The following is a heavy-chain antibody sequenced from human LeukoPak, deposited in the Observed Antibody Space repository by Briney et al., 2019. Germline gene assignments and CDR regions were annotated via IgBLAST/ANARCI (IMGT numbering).Heavy chain of an antibody. CDR2: INPDGSST. D-gene: IGHD4/OR15-4a*01. J-gene: IGHJ4*02. Sequence: PGGSPRLSCTATEFTVTTNYLGWVRQPPGEGLVWVSRINPDGSSTGYADSVKGRFTISRDNAKNTLYLQMNSLRAEDTAVYYCAKETGAGLASWGQGTLVTVSS. CDR1: EFTVTTNY. V-gene: IGHV3-74*01. CDR3: AKETGAGLAS.